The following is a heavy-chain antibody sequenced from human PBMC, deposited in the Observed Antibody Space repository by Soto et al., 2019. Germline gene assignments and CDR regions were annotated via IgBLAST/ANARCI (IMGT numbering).Heavy chain of an antibody. J-gene: IGHJ4*02. V-gene: IGHV1-46*01. CDR1: GYTFTSYS. D-gene: IGHD3-16*02. CDR3: SPSVTSGDY. Sequence: ASVKVSCKASGYTFTSYSMHWVRHAPGQGFEWVGLIHPNDGATTYAQKLQGRVTMTSDTSTNTVYMELSRLRSEATAMYYCSPSVTSGDYWGQGTRDTVSP. CDR2: IHPNDGAT.